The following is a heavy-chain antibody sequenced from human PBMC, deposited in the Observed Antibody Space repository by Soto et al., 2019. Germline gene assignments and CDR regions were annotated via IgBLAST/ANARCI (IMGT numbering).Heavy chain of an antibody. D-gene: IGHD1-26*01. CDR1: GYIFTNYG. Sequence: QVQLLQSGPEVKKAGASVKVSCKASGYIFTNYGITWVRQAPGQGLEGLGWICANNGLTNSAQKFQCRVTMTTDTTPSTAYVALRSLRSDDRAVYYCARDFVGAISRKDYWGQGTLVTVSS. CDR3: ARDFVGAISRKDY. V-gene: IGHV1-18*01. CDR2: ICANNGLT. J-gene: IGHJ4*02.